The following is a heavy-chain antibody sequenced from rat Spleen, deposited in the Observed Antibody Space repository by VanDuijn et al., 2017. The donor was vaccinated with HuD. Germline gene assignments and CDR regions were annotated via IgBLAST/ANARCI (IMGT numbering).Heavy chain of an antibody. CDR1: GFTFNNYW. Sequence: EVQLVESGGGLVQPGGSLKLSCVASGFTFNNYWMTWIRQAPGKGLEWVASITNSGDFTYYRDSVKGRFTISRDNAKSTLYLQMDSLRSEDTATYYCTRGRYTTDYYYRVDAWGQGASVTVSS. CDR3: TRGRYTTDYYYRVDA. V-gene: IGHV5-31*01. CDR2: ITNSGDFT. D-gene: IGHD1-6*01. J-gene: IGHJ4*01.